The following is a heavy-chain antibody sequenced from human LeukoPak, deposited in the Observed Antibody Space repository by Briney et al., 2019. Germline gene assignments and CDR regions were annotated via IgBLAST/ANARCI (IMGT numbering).Heavy chain of an antibody. J-gene: IGHJ5*02. V-gene: IGHV4-39*07. CDR2: IYYSGST. Sequence: SETLSLTCTVSGGSISSSSYYWGWIRQPPGKGLEWIGSIYYSGSTYYNPSLKSRVTISVDTSKNQFSLKLSSVTAADTAVYYCARPERDSSSWNQLYNWFDPWGQGTRVTVSS. CDR1: GGSISSSSYY. D-gene: IGHD6-13*01. CDR3: ARPERDSSSWNQLYNWFDP.